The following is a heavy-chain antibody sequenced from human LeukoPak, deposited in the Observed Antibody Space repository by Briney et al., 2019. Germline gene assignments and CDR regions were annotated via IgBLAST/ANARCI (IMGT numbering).Heavy chain of an antibody. J-gene: IGHJ5*02. Sequence: SETLSLTCIVPGGSISSSSYYWAWIRQSPGKGLEWIGTFSSGGSAYYNPSLTSRVSISKDTSDNQFSLRLYSVTAADTTVYYCARDFKVAGFDPWGQGTLVTVSS. CDR2: FSSGGSA. V-gene: IGHV4-39*07. D-gene: IGHD6-19*01. CDR3: ARDFKVAGFDP. CDR1: GGSISSSSYY.